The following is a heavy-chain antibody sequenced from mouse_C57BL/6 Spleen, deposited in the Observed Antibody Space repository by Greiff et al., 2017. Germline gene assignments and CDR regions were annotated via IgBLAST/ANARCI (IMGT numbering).Heavy chain of an antibody. Sequence: VKLVESGPGLVQPSQSLSITCTVSGFSLTSYGVHWVRQSPGKGLEWLGVIWSGGSTDYNAAFISRLSISKDNSKSQVFFKMNSLQADDTAIYYCARNTYGSSSWYFDVWGTGTTVTVSS. J-gene: IGHJ1*03. V-gene: IGHV2-2*01. CDR2: IWSGGST. CDR1: GFSLTSYG. D-gene: IGHD1-1*01. CDR3: ARNTYGSSSWYFDV.